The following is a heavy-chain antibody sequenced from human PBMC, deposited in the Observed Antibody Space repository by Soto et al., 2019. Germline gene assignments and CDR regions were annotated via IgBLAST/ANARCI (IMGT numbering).Heavy chain of an antibody. V-gene: IGHV4-31*03. D-gene: IGHD2-2*01. Sequence: QVQLQESGPGLVKPSQTLSLTCTVSGGSISSGGYYWSWIRQHPGKGLEWIGYIYYSGSTYYNPSLKSRVTISVDTSKNQSSLKLSSVTAADTAVYYCARSRGGVVVVPAAIEKSLYYYYMDVWGKGTTVTVSS. CDR1: GGSISSGGYY. J-gene: IGHJ6*03. CDR3: ARSRGGVVVVPAAIEKSLYYYYMDV. CDR2: IYYSGST.